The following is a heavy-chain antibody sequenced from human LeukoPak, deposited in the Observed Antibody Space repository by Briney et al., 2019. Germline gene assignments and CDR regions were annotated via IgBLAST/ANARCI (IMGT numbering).Heavy chain of an antibody. CDR2: IGASGEST. CDR1: GFXFSVAA. Sequence: GGSLRLSCAASGFXFSVAAITWVRQAPGKGLEWVSLIGASGESTYYADSVKGRFTISRDNSKNTLSLQMNSLRVEDTAMYFCAKDIQLSTWGRGTMVTVSS. D-gene: IGHD3-16*02. J-gene: IGHJ3*01. CDR3: AKDIQLST. V-gene: IGHV3-23*01.